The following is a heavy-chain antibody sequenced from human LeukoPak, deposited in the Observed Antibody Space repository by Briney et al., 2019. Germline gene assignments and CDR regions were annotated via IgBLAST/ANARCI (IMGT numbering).Heavy chain of an antibody. CDR3: ARDFGSSSAWYEFDH. V-gene: IGHV1-2*02. CDR2: INPDSGVT. Sequence: ASVKVSCKASGYTFTGSYIHWVRQAPGQGLEWMGWINPDSGVTKYAQNFQGRVTMTRDTSISTASMEMRSLKSDDTAVYYCARDFGSSSAWYEFDHWGQGTLVTVSS. D-gene: IGHD6-19*01. CDR1: GYTFTGSY. J-gene: IGHJ4*02.